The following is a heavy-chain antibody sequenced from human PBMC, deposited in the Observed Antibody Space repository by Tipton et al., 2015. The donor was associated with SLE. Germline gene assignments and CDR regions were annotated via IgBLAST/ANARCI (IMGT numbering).Heavy chain of an antibody. CDR2: INHSGST. CDR3: ARGPAGSAAYLDY. CDR1: GGSFSGYY. Sequence: TLSLTCAVYGGSFSGYYWIWIRQPPGKGLEWIGEINHSGSTNYNPSLKSRVTISVDTSKKHLSLKLSSVTAADTAVYYCARGPAGSAAYLDYWGQGTLVTVSS. J-gene: IGHJ4*02. V-gene: IGHV4-34*01.